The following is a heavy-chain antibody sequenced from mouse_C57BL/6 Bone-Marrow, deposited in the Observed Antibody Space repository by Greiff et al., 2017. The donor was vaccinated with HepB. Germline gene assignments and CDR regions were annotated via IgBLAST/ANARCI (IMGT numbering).Heavy chain of an antibody. CDR1: GYTFTDYE. D-gene: IGHD1-1*02. V-gene: IGHV1-15*01. Sequence: VKLMESGAELVRPGASVTLSCKASGYTFTDYEMHWVKQTPVHGLDWIGAIDPETGGTAYNQKFKGKAILTADKSSSTAYMELRSLTSEDSAVYYCTRWVAWFAYWGQGTLVTVSA. CDR2: IDPETGGT. CDR3: TRWVAWFAY. J-gene: IGHJ3*01.